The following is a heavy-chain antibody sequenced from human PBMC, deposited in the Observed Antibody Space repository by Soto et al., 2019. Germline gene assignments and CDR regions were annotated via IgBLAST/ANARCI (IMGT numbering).Heavy chain of an antibody. CDR3: ARGHDSSGYYYYYYGMDV. V-gene: IGHV5-51*01. CDR1: GYSFTSYW. CDR2: IYPGDSDT. J-gene: IGHJ6*02. D-gene: IGHD3-22*01. Sequence: PGESLKISCKGSGYSFTSYWIGLVRQMPGKGLEWMGIIYPGDSDTRYSPSFQGQVTISADKSISTAYLQWSSLKASDTAMYYCARGHDSSGYYYYYYGMDVWGQGTTVTVSS.